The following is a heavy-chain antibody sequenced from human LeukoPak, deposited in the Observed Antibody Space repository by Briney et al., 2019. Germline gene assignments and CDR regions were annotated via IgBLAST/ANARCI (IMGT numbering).Heavy chain of an antibody. Sequence: GGSLRLSCAASGFTFSSYAMSWVRQAPGKGLEWVSAISGSGGSTYYADSVKGRFTISRDNSKNTLYLQMNSLRAEDTAVYYCAKGRVGSSGYYSFDYWGQGTLVTVSS. D-gene: IGHD3-22*01. CDR1: GFTFSSYA. CDR3: AKGRVGSSGYYSFDY. CDR2: ISGSGGST. V-gene: IGHV3-23*01. J-gene: IGHJ4*02.